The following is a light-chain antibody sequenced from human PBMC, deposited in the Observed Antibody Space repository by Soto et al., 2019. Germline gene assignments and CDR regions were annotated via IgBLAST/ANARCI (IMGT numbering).Light chain of an antibody. CDR1: QGITNY. Sequence: DIQLTQSPSSLSASVGDRVTITCRASQGITNYLAWYQQKPGKVPKLLIYVASTLQSGVPSRFSGSGSGTEFTLTISSLQPEDVATYYCQKYNSTPHTFGQGTKLEIK. V-gene: IGKV1-27*01. J-gene: IGKJ2*01. CDR3: QKYNSTPHT. CDR2: VAS.